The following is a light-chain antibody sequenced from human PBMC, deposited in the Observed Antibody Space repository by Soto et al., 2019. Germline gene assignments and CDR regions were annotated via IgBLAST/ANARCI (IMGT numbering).Light chain of an antibody. CDR2: GPA. V-gene: IGKV3-20*01. CDR1: QSISSSY. Sequence: VLTQSPGTLSLSPGERATLSCGASQSISSSYLAWYQKKPGQAPRLLIYGPANRATGIPDRFSARGCGTDFTLPISALEPEDSAVYYCQQYTDSPLTSGGGTKVEIK. CDR3: QQYTDSPLT. J-gene: IGKJ4*01.